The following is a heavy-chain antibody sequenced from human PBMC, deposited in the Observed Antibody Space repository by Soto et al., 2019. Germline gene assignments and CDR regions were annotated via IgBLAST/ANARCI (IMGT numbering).Heavy chain of an antibody. CDR3: ASSRGQYCSGGSCYFYFYYGMDV. CDR2: INAGNGKT. Sequence: ASVKVSCKASGYTFTRYAMHWVRQAHGQRLEWMGWINAGNGKTKYSQKFQGRVTITRDTSASTAYMELSSLRSEDTAVYYCASSRGQYCSGGSCYFYFYYGMDVWGQGTTVTVSS. J-gene: IGHJ6*02. D-gene: IGHD2-15*01. V-gene: IGHV1-3*01. CDR1: GYTFTRYA.